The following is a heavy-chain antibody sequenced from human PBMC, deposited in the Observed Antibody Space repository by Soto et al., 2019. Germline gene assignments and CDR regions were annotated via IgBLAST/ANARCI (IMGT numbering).Heavy chain of an antibody. CDR3: AKNGQPPYYYYGMDV. J-gene: IGHJ6*02. CDR2: ISGYNGDT. Sequence: ASVKVSCKASGYTFPSYGFNWLRHAPGQGLEWMGWISGYNGDTNYAQKFQGRVTMTVDTSTTTAFMELTSLTSDDRAVYYCAKNGQPPYYYYGMDVWGQGTTVTVSS. D-gene: IGHD2-8*01. CDR1: GYTFPSYG. V-gene: IGHV1-18*01.